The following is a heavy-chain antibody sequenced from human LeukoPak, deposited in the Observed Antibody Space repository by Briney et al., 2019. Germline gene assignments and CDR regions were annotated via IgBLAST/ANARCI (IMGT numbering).Heavy chain of an antibody. CDR2: ISHSGTT. V-gene: IGHV4-34*01. CDR1: GFTFSSYS. Sequence: GSLRLSCAASGFTFSSYSMNWIRQSPGKGLEWLGEISHSGTTTYNPFLKSRVTISVDTSKNQFFLRLRSVTAADTAVYYCARGLVWRFLLDSRRDSFDIWGQGTTITVSS. D-gene: IGHD3-16*01. CDR3: ARGLVWRFLLDSRRDSFDI. J-gene: IGHJ3*02.